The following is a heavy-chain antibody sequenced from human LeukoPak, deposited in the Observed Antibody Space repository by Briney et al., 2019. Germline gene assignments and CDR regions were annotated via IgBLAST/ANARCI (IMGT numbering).Heavy chain of an antibody. CDR2: INHSGST. J-gene: IGHJ6*02. Sequence: SETLSLTCAVYGGSFSGYYWSWIRQPPGKGLEWIGEINHSGSTNYNPSLKSRVTISVDTSKNQFSLKLSSVTAADTAVYYCARSTVTMVRGVGYGMDVWGQGTTVTVSS. CDR1: GGSFSGYY. V-gene: IGHV4-34*01. CDR3: ARSTVTMVRGVGYGMDV. D-gene: IGHD3-10*01.